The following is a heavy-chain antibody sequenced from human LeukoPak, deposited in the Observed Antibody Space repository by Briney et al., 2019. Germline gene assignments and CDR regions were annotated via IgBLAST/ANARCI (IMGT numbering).Heavy chain of an antibody. CDR3: ARGETTTALDY. Sequence: SETLSLTCTVSDGSISSYYWSWIRQPPGKGLEWIGYIYYSGSTIYNPSLKSRITISVDTSKNQFSLKLSSVTAADTAVYYCARGETTTALDYWGQGTLVTVSS. CDR1: DGSISSYY. CDR2: IYYSGST. J-gene: IGHJ4*02. V-gene: IGHV4-59*08. D-gene: IGHD4-17*01.